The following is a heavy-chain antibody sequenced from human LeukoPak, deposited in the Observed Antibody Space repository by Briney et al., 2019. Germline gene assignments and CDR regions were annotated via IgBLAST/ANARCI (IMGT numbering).Heavy chain of an antibody. J-gene: IGHJ4*02. D-gene: IGHD3-10*01. Sequence: PSETLSLTCAVYGGSFSGYYWSWIRQPPGKGLEWIGEINHSGSTNYNPSLKSRVTISVDTSKNQFSLKLSSVTAADTAVYYCARGPKLLWFRLFDYWGRGTLVTASS. CDR3: ARGPKLLWFRLFDY. V-gene: IGHV4-34*01. CDR2: INHSGST. CDR1: GGSFSGYY.